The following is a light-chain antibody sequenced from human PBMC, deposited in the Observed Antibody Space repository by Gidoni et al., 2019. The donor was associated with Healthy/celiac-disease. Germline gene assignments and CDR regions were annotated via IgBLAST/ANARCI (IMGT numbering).Light chain of an antibody. CDR1: NIGSKS. Sequence: YVLTQPPSASGAAGQTARITSGGNNIGSKSVHWYQQTPGQAPVLVVYDDSDRPSRLPGRFSGSNSGNTDTLTISRVEAEDEADYYCQVWDSSSDHPVVFGGGTKLTVL. CDR2: DDS. CDR3: QVWDSSSDHPVV. V-gene: IGLV3-21*02. J-gene: IGLJ2*01.